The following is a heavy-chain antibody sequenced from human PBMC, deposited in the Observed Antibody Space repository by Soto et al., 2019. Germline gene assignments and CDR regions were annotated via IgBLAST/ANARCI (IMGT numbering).Heavy chain of an antibody. CDR1: GGSFSGYY. Sequence: QVQLQQWGAGLLKPSETLSLTCAVYGGSFSGYYWSWIRQPPGKGLAWIGEINHSGSTNYNPSLKSRDTISVDTSKSQFCLKLSSVTAAETAVYYCARLPHYGPGEYFHHWGQGTLVTVS. D-gene: IGHD3-10*01. J-gene: IGHJ1*01. CDR2: INHSGST. V-gene: IGHV4-34*01. CDR3: ARLPHYGPGEYFHH.